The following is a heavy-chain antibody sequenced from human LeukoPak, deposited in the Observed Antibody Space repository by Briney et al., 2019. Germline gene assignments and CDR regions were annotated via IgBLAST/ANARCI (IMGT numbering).Heavy chain of an antibody. CDR3: AKDKSLRGYSGYELSRYLDY. Sequence: GGSLRLSCAASGFTFSSYGMHWVRQAPGKGLEWVAFIRYDGSNKYYADSVKGRFTISRDNSKNTLYLQMNSLRAEDTAVYYCAKDKSLRGYSGYELSRYLDYWGQGTLVTVSS. D-gene: IGHD5-12*01. CDR1: GFTFSSYG. CDR2: IRYDGSNK. J-gene: IGHJ4*02. V-gene: IGHV3-30*02.